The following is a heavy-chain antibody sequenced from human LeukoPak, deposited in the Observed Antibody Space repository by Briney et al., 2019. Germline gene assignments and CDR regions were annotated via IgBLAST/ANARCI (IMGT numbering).Heavy chain of an antibody. D-gene: IGHD1-1*01. V-gene: IGHV3-21*01. CDR2: ISSSSSYI. Sequence: GGSLRLSCAASGFTFSSYSMNWVRQAPGKGLEWVSSISSSSSYIYYADSVKGRFTISRDSAKNSLYLQMNSLRAEDTAVYYCARAGTTGTTGVWFDPWGQGTLVTVSS. CDR3: ARAGTTGTTGVWFDP. J-gene: IGHJ5*02. CDR1: GFTFSSYS.